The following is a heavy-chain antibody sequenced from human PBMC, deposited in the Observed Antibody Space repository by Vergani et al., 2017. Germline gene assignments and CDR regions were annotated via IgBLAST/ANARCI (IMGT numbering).Heavy chain of an antibody. V-gene: IGHV4-31*11. CDR1: GGSISSRDHC. CDR3: ARVDTQVPATSHFYYMDV. CDR2: NFYSGTT. J-gene: IGHJ6*03. D-gene: IGHD5-12*01. Sequence: QVQLQESGPGVVKPSQTLSLTCAVSGGSISSRDHCWTWIRQRPGKGLEWIGYNFYSGTTYDNPSLRSRLTTSVDTSPNQFSLKLRSVTAADTAVYYCARVDTQVPATSHFYYMDVWGKGTTVVVSS.